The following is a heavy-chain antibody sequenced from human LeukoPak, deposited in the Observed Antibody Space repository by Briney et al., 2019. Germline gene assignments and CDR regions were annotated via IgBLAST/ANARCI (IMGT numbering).Heavy chain of an antibody. CDR2: ISSGSSLI. CDR3: ARGPTTIGGAGKGYFDD. D-gene: IGHD6-13*01. Sequence: GGSLRLSCAASGFTFSSYAMSWVRQAPGKGLEWVSSISSGSSLIFYSDAVKGRFSISRDNAENSLYLQVYSLRAEDTAVYYCARGPTTIGGAGKGYFDDWGLGTLVTVSS. V-gene: IGHV3-21*01. CDR1: GFTFSSYA. J-gene: IGHJ4*02.